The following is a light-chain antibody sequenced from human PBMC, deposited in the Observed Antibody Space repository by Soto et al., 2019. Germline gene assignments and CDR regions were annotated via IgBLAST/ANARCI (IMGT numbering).Light chain of an antibody. CDR1: QHLXNY. J-gene: IGKJ5*01. Sequence: IQVTQSASSLSASVGDSVTITCPASQHLXNYFTWYQKKPGRAPKVLIYXASNLEAGVPSRFRGSGSGTDFTFTISRLQPEDFATYYCQQYENLPTFGQGTRLEI. CDR2: XAS. V-gene: IGKV1-33*01. CDR3: QQYENLPT.